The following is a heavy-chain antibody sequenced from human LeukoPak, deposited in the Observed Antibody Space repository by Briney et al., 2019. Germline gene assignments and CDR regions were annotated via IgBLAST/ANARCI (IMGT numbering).Heavy chain of an antibody. J-gene: IGHJ3*02. CDR2: INPNSGGT. CDR1: GYTFTGYY. Sequence: ASVKVSCKASGYTFTGYYMHWVRQAPGQGLEWMGWINPNSGGTNYAQKFQGRVTMTRDTSISTAYMELSRLRSDDTAMYYCARSGSGSDAFDIWGQGTMVTVSS. V-gene: IGHV1-2*02. CDR3: ARSGSGSDAFDI. D-gene: IGHD3-22*01.